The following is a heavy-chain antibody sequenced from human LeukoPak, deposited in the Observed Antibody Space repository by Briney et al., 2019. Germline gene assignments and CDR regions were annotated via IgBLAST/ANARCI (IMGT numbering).Heavy chain of an antibody. CDR3: TPVMVEDRGF. J-gene: IGHJ4*02. V-gene: IGHV3-15*01. CDR2: IKSNNDGGTT. D-gene: IGHD2-21*01. Sequence: TGGSLRLSCAASGFIFNKAWMNWVRQAPGKGPEWVGRIKSNNDGGTTDYASPVEGRFIISRDDSKNTIYLQMNRLIIDDTAIYYCTPVMVEDRGFWGQGNVVSVSS. CDR1: GFIFNKAW.